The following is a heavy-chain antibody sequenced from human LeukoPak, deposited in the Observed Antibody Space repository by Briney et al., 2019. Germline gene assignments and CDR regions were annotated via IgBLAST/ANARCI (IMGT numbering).Heavy chain of an antibody. CDR3: ARLYSSGWYGWKGFDP. CDR2: INPSGGST. CDR1: GYTFTSYY. D-gene: IGHD6-19*01. Sequence: ASVKVSCKASGYTFTSYYMHWVRQAPGQGLEWMGIINPSGGSTSYAQKFRGRVTMTRDTSTSTVYMELSSLRSEDTAVYYCARLYSSGWYGWKGFDPWGQGTLVTVSS. V-gene: IGHV1-46*01. J-gene: IGHJ5*02.